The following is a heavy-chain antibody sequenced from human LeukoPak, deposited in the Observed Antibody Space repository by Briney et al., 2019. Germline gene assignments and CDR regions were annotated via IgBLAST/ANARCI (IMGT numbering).Heavy chain of an antibody. Sequence: GASVKVSCKASGYTFTKYYIHWVRQAPGQGLEWMGIINPRGGSTIYSQKFQGRVAMTRDMSTSTVYMELSSLRSDDTAVYYCARDSGMVRGVPNDYWGQGTLVTVSS. J-gene: IGHJ4*02. CDR1: GYTFTKYY. CDR2: INPRGGST. V-gene: IGHV1-46*01. CDR3: ARDSGMVRGVPNDY. D-gene: IGHD3-10*01.